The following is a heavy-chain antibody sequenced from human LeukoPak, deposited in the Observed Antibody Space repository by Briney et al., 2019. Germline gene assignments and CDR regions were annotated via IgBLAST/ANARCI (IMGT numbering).Heavy chain of an antibody. CDR2: INSDGGIT. CDR3: VRSAVAETN. D-gene: IGHD6-19*01. V-gene: IGHV3-74*01. CDR1: GFTFSSYE. J-gene: IGHJ4*02. Sequence: PGGSLRLSCAASGFTFSSYEMNWVRRAPGKGLVWVSRINSDGGITNYADSVKGRFTISRDNAKSTLYLQMKSLRAEDTAVYYCVRSAVAETNWGQGTLVTVSS.